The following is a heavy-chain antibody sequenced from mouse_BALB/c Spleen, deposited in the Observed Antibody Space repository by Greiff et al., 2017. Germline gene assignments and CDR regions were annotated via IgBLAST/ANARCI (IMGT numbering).Heavy chain of an antibody. CDR1: GYSITSDYA. Sequence: EVQLQESGPGLVKPSQSLSLTCTVTGYSITSDYAWNWIRQFPGNKLEWMGYISYSGSTSYNPSLKSRISITRDTSKNQFFLQLNSVTTEDTATYYCAKGGYSYAMDYWGQGTSVTVSS. V-gene: IGHV3-2*02. CDR3: AKGGYSYAMDY. J-gene: IGHJ4*01. CDR2: ISYSGST. D-gene: IGHD3-1*01.